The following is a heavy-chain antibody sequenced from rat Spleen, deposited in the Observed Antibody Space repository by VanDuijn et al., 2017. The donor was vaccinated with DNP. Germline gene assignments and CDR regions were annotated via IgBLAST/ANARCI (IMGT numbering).Heavy chain of an antibody. CDR2: IIYDGSRT. CDR1: GFTFSDYN. V-gene: IGHV5S10*01. J-gene: IGHJ3*01. Sequence: EVQLVESGGGLVQPGRSLKLSCAASGFTFSDYNMAWVRQAPKKGLEWVATIIYDGSRTYYRDSVKGRLTISRDNAKSTLYLQMDSLRPEDTATYYWSTSHGAYWGQGILVTVYS. CDR3: STSHGAY.